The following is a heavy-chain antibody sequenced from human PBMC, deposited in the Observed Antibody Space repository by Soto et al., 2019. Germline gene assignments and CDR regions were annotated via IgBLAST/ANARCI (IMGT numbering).Heavy chain of an antibody. CDR2: IKQDGREK. CDR1: GFTFSSYW. CDR3: ASRPRRSGRYFGNDAFDI. D-gene: IGHD1-26*01. Sequence: GGSLRLSCAASGFTFSSYWMSWVRQAPGKGREWVANIKQDGREKYYVDSVKGRFTISRDNAKNSLYLQMNSLRAEYTAVYYCASRPRRSGRYFGNDAFDIWGQGTMVTVSS. J-gene: IGHJ3*02. V-gene: IGHV3-7*01.